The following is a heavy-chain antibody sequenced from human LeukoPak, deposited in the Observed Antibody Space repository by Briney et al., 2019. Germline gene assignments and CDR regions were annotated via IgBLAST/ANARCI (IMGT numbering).Heavy chain of an antibody. CDR2: LKSKTDGGTT. Sequence: GGSLRLSCAASGFTFSNAWMSWVRQAPGKGLEWVGRLKSKTDGGTTDYAAPVKGRFTISRDDSKNTLYLQMNSLKTEDTAVYYCTTDPGSGSYYRYYFDYWGQGTLVTVSS. D-gene: IGHD3-10*01. CDR3: TTDPGSGSYYRYYFDY. J-gene: IGHJ4*02. V-gene: IGHV3-15*01. CDR1: GFTFSNAW.